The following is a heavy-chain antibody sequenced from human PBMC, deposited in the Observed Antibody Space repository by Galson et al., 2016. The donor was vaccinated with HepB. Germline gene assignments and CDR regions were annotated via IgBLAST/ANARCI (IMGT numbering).Heavy chain of an antibody. J-gene: IGHJ6*02. CDR3: ARGGRVIDNYYYYYGMDV. D-gene: IGHD3-16*02. Sequence: SVKVSCKASGSTFNDYYIHWVRQAPGQGLEWMGWINPNSGGTYTAQKFQGRVTMTRDTSITTAYMELRRLRSDDTAVFYCARGGRVIDNYYYYYGMDVWGQGTTVTVSS. V-gene: IGHV1-2*02. CDR2: INPNSGGT. CDR1: GSTFNDYY.